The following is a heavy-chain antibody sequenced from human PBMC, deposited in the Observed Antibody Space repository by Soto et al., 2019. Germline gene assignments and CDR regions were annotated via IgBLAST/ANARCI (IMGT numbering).Heavy chain of an antibody. D-gene: IGHD5-12*01. CDR3: ARQVSRLFDY. V-gene: IGHV4-39*01. CDR2: IYYSGST. Sequence: QLQLQESGPGLVKPSETLSLTCTVSGGSISSSSYYWGSIRQPPGKGLEWIGSIYYSGSTYYNPSLKSRVTISVDTSKNQFSLKLSSVTAADTAVYYCARQVSRLFDYWGQGTLVTVSS. CDR1: GGSISSSSYY. J-gene: IGHJ4*02.